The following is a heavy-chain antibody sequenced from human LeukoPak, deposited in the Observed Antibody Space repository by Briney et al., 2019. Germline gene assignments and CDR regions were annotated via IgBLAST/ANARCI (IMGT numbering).Heavy chain of an antibody. V-gene: IGHV1-69*13. CDR1: GGTFISYA. CDR3: ARVWGRHYYYGSGSPWAFYYGMDV. J-gene: IGHJ6*02. D-gene: IGHD3-10*01. Sequence: SVKVSCKASGGTFISYAISWVRQAPGQGLEWMGGIIPIFGTANYAQKFQGRVTITADESTSTAYMELSSLRSEDTAVYYCARVWGRHYYYGSGSPWAFYYGMDVWGQGTTVTVSS. CDR2: IIPIFGTA.